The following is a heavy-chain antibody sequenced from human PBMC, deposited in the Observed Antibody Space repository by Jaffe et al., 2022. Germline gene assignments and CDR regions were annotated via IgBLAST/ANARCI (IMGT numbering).Heavy chain of an antibody. V-gene: IGHV3-15*01. CDR3: TTDLPFANFWGSYRYTGDAFDI. CDR1: GFTFSNAW. Sequence: EVQLVESGGGLVKPGGSLRLSCAASGFTFSNAWMSWVRQAPGKGLEWVGRIKSKTDGGTTDYAAPVKGRFTISRDDSKNTLYLQMNSLKTEDTAVYYCTTDLPFANFWGSYRYTGDAFDIWGQGTMVTVSS. J-gene: IGHJ3*02. CDR2: IKSKTDGGTT. D-gene: IGHD3-16*02.